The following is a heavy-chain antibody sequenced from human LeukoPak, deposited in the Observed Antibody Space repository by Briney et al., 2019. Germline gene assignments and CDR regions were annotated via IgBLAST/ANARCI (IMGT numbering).Heavy chain of an antibody. CDR2: ISGRDGST. CDR1: GFNFSSYF. D-gene: IGHD3-16*02. J-gene: IGHJ4*02. V-gene: IGHV3-23*01. CDR3: AKDSQDDYVWGSYRYPLDY. Sequence: GGSLRLSCAASGFNFSSYFMTWVRQAPGKGLEWVSTISGRDGSTYYADSVKGRFTISSDNSKNTLYLQMNSLRAEDTAKYYCAKDSQDDYVWGSYRYPLDYWGQGTLVTVSS.